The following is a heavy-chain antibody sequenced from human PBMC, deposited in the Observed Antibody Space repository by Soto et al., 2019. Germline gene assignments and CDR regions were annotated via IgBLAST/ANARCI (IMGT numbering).Heavy chain of an antibody. Sequence: SETLSLTCAVYGGSFSGYDWRRIRQPPGKGLEWIGEINHSGSTNYNPSLKSRVTISVDTSKNQFSLNLSSVTAEDTAVYYCARGEIAAAGLDHWGQGTLVTVSS. CDR2: INHSGST. CDR3: ARGEIAAAGLDH. CDR1: GGSFSGYD. V-gene: IGHV4-34*01. D-gene: IGHD6-13*01. J-gene: IGHJ4*02.